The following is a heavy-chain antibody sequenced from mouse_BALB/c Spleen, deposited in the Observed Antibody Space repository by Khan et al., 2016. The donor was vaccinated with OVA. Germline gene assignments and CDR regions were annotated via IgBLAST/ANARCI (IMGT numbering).Heavy chain of an antibody. CDR2: INTYTGEP. J-gene: IGHJ4*01. Sequence: QIQLVQSGPELKKPGETVKISCKASGYTFTNYGMNWVKQAPGKGLKWMGWINTYTGEPTYGDDFKGRFAFSLETSASTAYLQINNLKNKDTATYFCARVGYNGTMDYWGQGTSVTVSS. D-gene: IGHD2-14*01. CDR1: GYTFTNYG. V-gene: IGHV9-3-1*01. CDR3: ARVGYNGTMDY.